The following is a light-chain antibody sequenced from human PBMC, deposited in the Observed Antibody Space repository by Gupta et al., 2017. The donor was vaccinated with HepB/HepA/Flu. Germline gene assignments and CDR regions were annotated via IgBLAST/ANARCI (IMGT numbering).Light chain of an antibody. Sequence: SYEFNQAPSMSVSPGQTATIRCSGDNLGKKYVYWYQQKTGQSPVLVIFQDINRPSEVPDRFSGSNSGDTATLTISGTQAMDEADYFCQVWDRHANVLVFGGGTRLTVL. CDR2: QDI. CDR3: QVWDRHANVLV. V-gene: IGLV3-1*01. CDR1: NLGKKY. J-gene: IGLJ2*01.